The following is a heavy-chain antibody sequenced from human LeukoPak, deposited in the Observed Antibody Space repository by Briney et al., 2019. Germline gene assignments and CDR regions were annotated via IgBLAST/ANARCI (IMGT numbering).Heavy chain of an antibody. J-gene: IGHJ3*02. CDR1: GGSISSSSYY. CDR2: IYYSGST. D-gene: IGHD3-22*01. V-gene: IGHV4-39*01. Sequence: SETLSLTCKVSGGSISSSSYYWGWVRQPPGKGLEWIGTIYYSGSTYYNPSLKSRVTISVDTSKNQFSLKLSSVTAADAAVYYCANSSIDTYYFDSSTSGVAFDIWGQGTMVTVSS. CDR3: ANSSIDTYYFDSSTSGVAFDI.